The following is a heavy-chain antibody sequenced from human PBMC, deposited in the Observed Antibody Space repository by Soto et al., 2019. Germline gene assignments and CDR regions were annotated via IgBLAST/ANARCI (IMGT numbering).Heavy chain of an antibody. J-gene: IGHJ4*02. Sequence: SETLSLTCAVYGGSFSGYYWSWIRQPPGKGLEWIGEINHSGSTNYNPSLKSRVTISVDTSKNQFSLKLSSVTAADTAVYYCARVRRKSTAYFDYWAQGTLVTVSS. CDR3: ARVRRKSTAYFDY. CDR1: GGSFSGYY. CDR2: INHSGST. V-gene: IGHV4-34*01. D-gene: IGHD4-17*01.